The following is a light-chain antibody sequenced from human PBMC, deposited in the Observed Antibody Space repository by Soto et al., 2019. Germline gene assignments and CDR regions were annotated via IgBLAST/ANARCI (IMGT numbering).Light chain of an antibody. V-gene: IGKV3-11*01. CDR1: QSVSSY. J-gene: IGKJ5*01. CDR3: QQRSNWPT. Sequence: EIVLTQSPATLSLSPGERATLSCRASQSVSSYLAWYHQKPGQAPSLLIYDASNRATGIPARFSGSWSGTDFTLTISSLEPEDLAVYYCQQRSNWPTFGQGTRLEIK. CDR2: DAS.